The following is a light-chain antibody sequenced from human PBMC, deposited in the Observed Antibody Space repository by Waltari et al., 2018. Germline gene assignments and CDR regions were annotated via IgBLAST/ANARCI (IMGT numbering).Light chain of an antibody. CDR2: DVT. CDR3: SSYTGFSTCV. CDR1: SSDVGAYNH. V-gene: IGLV2-14*03. J-gene: IGLJ1*01. Sequence: QSALTQPASVSGSPGQSITISCTGTSSDVGAYNHVSWYQQHPGKAPKLMIFDVTERPSGVSDRFSGSQSGNTASLTISGLQAEDEADYYCSSYTGFSTCVFGSGTHLIVL.